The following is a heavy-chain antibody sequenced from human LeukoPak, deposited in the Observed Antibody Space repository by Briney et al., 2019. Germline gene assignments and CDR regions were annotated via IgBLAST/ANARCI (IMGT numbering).Heavy chain of an antibody. D-gene: IGHD3-10*01. CDR2: IYTSAST. CDR3: ARGGVTMVRGVIRYYYYMDV. V-gene: IGHV4-4*09. Sequence: SETLSLTCTVSGGSISSYYWSWIRQPPGKGLEWIGYIYTSASTNYNPSLKSRVTISVDTSKNQFSLKLSSVTAADTAVYYCARGGVTMVRGVIRYYYYMDVWGKGTTVTVSS. CDR1: GGSISSYY. J-gene: IGHJ6*03.